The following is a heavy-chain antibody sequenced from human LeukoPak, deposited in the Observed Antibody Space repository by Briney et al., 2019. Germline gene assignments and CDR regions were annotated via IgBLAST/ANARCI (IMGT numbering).Heavy chain of an antibody. Sequence: ASVKVSCKASGYTFTSYDINWVRQATGQGLEWMGWMNPNSGNTGYAQKFQGRVTMTRNTPISTAYMELSSLRSEDTAVYYCARVLMVYATAYWYFDLWGRGTLVTVSS. CDR3: ARVLMVYATAYWYFDL. CDR2: MNPNSGNT. J-gene: IGHJ2*01. V-gene: IGHV1-8*01. D-gene: IGHD2-8*01. CDR1: GYTFTSYD.